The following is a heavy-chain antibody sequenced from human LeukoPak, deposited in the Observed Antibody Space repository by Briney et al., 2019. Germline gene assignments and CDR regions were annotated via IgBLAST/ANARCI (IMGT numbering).Heavy chain of an antibody. Sequence: GGSLRLSCAASGFTFSSYGMTWVRQAPGKGLEWVSSISTSSNYIYYADSVKGRFTISRDSSKNTLYLQMNSLRPEDTAVYYCARARPSMWIDYWGQGTLVTVSS. CDR3: ARARPSMWIDY. D-gene: IGHD5-12*01. V-gene: IGHV3-21*01. CDR1: GFTFSSYG. CDR2: ISTSSNYI. J-gene: IGHJ4*02.